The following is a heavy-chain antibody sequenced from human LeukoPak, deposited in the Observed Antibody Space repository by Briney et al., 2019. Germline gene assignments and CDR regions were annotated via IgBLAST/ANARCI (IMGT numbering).Heavy chain of an antibody. CDR2: IYYSGST. CDR3: ASNYGSGSHTTYYYYMDV. Sequence: PSETLSLTCTVSGGSISSSSYYWGWIRQPPGKGLEWIGSIYYSGSTYYNPSLKSRVTISVDTSKNQFSLKLSSVTAADTAVYYCASNYGSGSHTTYYYYMDVWGKGTTVTVSS. CDR1: GGSISSSSYY. V-gene: IGHV4-39*07. J-gene: IGHJ6*03. D-gene: IGHD3-10*01.